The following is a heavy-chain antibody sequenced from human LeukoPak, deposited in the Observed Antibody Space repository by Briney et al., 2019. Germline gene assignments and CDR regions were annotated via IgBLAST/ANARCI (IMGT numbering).Heavy chain of an antibody. CDR2: ICKSGGST. CDR1: GFTFSSYS. V-gene: IGHV3-23*01. D-gene: IGHD4/OR15-4a*01. J-gene: IGHJ4*02. CDR3: ARGLWYASAYYFDY. Sequence: GGSLRLSCAASGFTFSSYSMNWVRQAPGRGLEWVSAICKSGGSTYYADSVKGRLTISRDNFKNTLYLQMNSLRAEDTAVYYCARGLWYASAYYFDYWGQGTLVTVSS.